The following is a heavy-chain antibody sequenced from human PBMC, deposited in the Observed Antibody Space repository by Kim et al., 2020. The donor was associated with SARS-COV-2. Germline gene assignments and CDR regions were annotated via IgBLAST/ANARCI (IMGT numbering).Heavy chain of an antibody. Sequence: SQTLSLTCDISGDSVSSNIAAFNWIRQPPTRCLEWLVRTYYRSKWYTDYALSVKGRITITPDTSKNQFSLQRTSVTPEDTSVYYCARDRQRAGTGVDYWGQGTLVTVSS. CDR1: GDSVSSNIAA. CDR2: TYYRSKWYT. J-gene: IGHJ4*02. CDR3: ARDRQRAGTGVDY. D-gene: IGHD6-19*01. V-gene: IGHV6-1*01.